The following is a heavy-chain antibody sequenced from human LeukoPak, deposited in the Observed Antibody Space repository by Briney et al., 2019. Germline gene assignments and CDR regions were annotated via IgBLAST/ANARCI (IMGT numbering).Heavy chain of an antibody. J-gene: IGHJ3*02. CDR2: IYYSGST. CDR3: ARDLGPFDI. V-gene: IGHV4-39*07. Sequence: SETLSLTCTVSGGSISSSSYYWGWIRQPPGKGLEWIGSIYYSGSTYYNPSLKSRVTISVDTSKNQFSLKLSSVTAADTAVYYCARDLGPFDIWGQGTMVTVSS. D-gene: IGHD3-16*01. CDR1: GGSISSSSYY.